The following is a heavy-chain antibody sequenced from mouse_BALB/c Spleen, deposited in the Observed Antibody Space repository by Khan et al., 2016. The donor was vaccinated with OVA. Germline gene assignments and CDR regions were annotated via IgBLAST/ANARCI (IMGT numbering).Heavy chain of an antibody. CDR3: IRRRTARATLWFAY. V-gene: IGHV1S81*02. Sequence: QMQLEESGAELVKPGASVKLSCKASGYTFTSYYMYWLKQRPGQGLEWIGEINPSNGGTNFNEKFKSKATLTVDKSSRTAYMQLSSLTSEVSAVYYCIRRRTARATLWFAYWGQGTLVTVSA. D-gene: IGHD3-2*01. CDR1: GYTFTSYY. J-gene: IGHJ3*01. CDR2: INPSNGGT.